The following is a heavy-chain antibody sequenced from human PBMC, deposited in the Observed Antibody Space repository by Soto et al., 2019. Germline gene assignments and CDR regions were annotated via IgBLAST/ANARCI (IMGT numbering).Heavy chain of an antibody. CDR1: EFTFSDHY. CDR2: SRNKAKSYTT. J-gene: IGHJ6*02. Sequence: GGSLRLSCAASEFTFSDHYMDWVRQAPGKGLEWVGRSRNKAKSYTTEYAASVKGRFTISRDESKNSLYLQMNSLKTEDTAVYYCARSLHSSAYNYGMDVWGQGTTVTVSS. D-gene: IGHD3-22*01. CDR3: ARSLHSSAYNYGMDV. V-gene: IGHV3-72*01.